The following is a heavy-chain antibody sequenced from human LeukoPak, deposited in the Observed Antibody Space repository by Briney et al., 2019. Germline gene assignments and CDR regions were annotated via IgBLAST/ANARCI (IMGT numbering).Heavy chain of an antibody. J-gene: IGHJ6*02. V-gene: IGHV3-30*18. Sequence: GGSLRLSCAASGFTFSSYWMHWVRQVPGKGLEWVAVISYDGSNKYYADSVKGRFTISRDNSRNTLYLQMNSLRAEDTAVYYCAKDRGDYGDYVLYGMDVWGQGTTVTVSS. D-gene: IGHD4-17*01. CDR1: GFTFSSYW. CDR3: AKDRGDYGDYVLYGMDV. CDR2: ISYDGSNK.